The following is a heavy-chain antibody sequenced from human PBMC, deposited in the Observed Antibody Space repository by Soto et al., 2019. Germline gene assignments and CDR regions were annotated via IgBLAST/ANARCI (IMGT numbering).Heavy chain of an antibody. V-gene: IGHV1-8*01. CDR1: GYTFTSYD. J-gene: IGHJ4*02. Sequence: QVQLVQSGAEVKKPGASVKVSCKASGYTFTSYDINWVRQATGQGLEWMGWMNANSGNTVYAQKFQGRVTMTRNTSTSTAYKELRSLRCDDTAVYYCATERSYGLDYWGQGTLVTVSS. CDR2: MNANSGNT. D-gene: IGHD5-18*01. CDR3: ATERSYGLDY.